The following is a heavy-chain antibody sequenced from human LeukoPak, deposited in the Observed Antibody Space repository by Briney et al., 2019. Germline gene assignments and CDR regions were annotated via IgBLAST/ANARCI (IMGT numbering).Heavy chain of an antibody. Sequence: SETLSLTCTVSGGSFTSNTYSWAWIRQPPGKGLEWIGEIYHSGTTNYNPSLKSRVSISVDKSKNQFSLKVNSVTAADTAVYYCARDRRIQLRMSARQDGLDIWGQGTMVTVSS. CDR1: GGSFTSNTYS. D-gene: IGHD5-18*01. CDR2: IYHSGTT. CDR3: ARDRRIQLRMSARQDGLDI. J-gene: IGHJ3*02. V-gene: IGHV4-39*07.